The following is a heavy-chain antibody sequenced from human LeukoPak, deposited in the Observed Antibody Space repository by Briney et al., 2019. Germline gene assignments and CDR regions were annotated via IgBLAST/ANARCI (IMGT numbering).Heavy chain of an antibody. J-gene: IGHJ3*02. CDR1: GFTFSSYA. Sequence: GGSLRLSCAASGFTFSSYAMSWVRQAPGKGLEWVSAISGSGGSTYYADSVKGRFTISRDNSKNALYLQMNSLRAEDTAVYYCAKVHHRRYCSSTSCQGGAFDIWGQGTMVTVSS. CDR3: AKVHHRRYCSSTSCQGGAFDI. V-gene: IGHV3-23*01. CDR2: ISGSGGST. D-gene: IGHD2-2*01.